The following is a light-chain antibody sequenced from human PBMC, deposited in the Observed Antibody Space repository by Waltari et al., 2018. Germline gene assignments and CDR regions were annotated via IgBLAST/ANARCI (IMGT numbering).Light chain of an antibody. CDR3: QVWDRGAGLVV. V-gene: IGLV3-21*04. CDR1: DIGGQT. CDR2: DDS. J-gene: IGLJ2*01. Sequence: YVLTQPPSVPVAPGLTARITCGGTDIGGQTLHLYQQKAGQAPVLVIFDDSDRPSGVPERFSGSYSGKTATLTISRVEAGDEGDYYCQVWDRGAGLVVFGGGTRLTVL.